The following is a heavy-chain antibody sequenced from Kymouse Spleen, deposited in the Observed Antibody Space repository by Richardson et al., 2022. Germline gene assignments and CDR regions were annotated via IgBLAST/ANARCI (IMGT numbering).Heavy chain of an antibody. CDR1: GFTFSSYW. D-gene: IGHD7-27*02. Sequence: EVQLVESGGGLVQPGGSLRLSCAASGFTFSSYWMSWVRQAPGKGLEWVANIKQDGSEKYYVDSVKGRFTISRDNAKNSLYLQMNSLRAEDTAVYYCASLTGDPSYYFDYWGQGTLVTVSS. CDR2: IKQDGSEK. CDR3: ASLTGDPSYYFDY. V-gene: IGHV3-7*01. J-gene: IGHJ4*02.